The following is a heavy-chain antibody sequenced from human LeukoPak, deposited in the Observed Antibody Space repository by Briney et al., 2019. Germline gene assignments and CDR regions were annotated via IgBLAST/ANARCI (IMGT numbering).Heavy chain of an antibody. CDR3: ARGLVLATDDAFDI. V-gene: IGHV4-59*01. Sequence: SETLSLTCSVSGASIRSYFWSWIRQSPGKGLEWIGYVYDNDISNFNPSLESRVAILVDRSKSQFSLKLRSVTAADTAVYYCARGLVLATDDAFDIWGPGTMVTVSS. D-gene: IGHD5-12*01. CDR1: GASIRSYF. J-gene: IGHJ3*02. CDR2: VYDNDIS.